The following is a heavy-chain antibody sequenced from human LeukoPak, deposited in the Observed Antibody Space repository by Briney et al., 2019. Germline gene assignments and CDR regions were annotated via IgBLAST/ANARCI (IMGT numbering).Heavy chain of an antibody. CDR3: ARDSGDWSVDY. J-gene: IGHJ4*02. V-gene: IGHV1-46*01. CDR1: GYPFTSYH. D-gene: IGHD2-21*02. CDR2: IKPIDDTT. Sequence: ASVKVSCKTSGYPFTSYHMHWVRQAPGQGLEWMGIIKPIDDTTSFTQKFQGRLTMTRDTSTSTVFMELTSLRSEDTALYYRARDSGDWSVDYWGQGTLVTVSS.